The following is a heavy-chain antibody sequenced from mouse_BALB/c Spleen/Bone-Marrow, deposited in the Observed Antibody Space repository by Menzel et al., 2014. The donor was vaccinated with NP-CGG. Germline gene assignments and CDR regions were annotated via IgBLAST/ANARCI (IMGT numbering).Heavy chain of an antibody. J-gene: IGHJ2*01. CDR1: GFNIKDTY. Sequence: DVQLQESGAELVKPGASVKLSCTASGFNIKDTYMHWVKQRPEQGLEWTGRIDPANGNTKYDPKFQGKAPITADTSSNTAYLQLSSLTSEDTAVYYCARYRLGTYFDDWGQGTTLTVSS. CDR2: IDPANGNT. D-gene: IGHD2-14*01. CDR3: ARYRLGTYFDD. V-gene: IGHV14-3*02.